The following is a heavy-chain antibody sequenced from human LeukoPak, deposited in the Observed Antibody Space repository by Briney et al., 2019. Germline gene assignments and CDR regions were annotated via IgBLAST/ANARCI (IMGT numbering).Heavy chain of an antibody. V-gene: IGHV3-21*01. D-gene: IGHD2-2*01. CDR1: GFTFSSYS. CDR2: ISSSSSYI. CDR3: AQYQLPTN. Sequence: PGESLKISCAASGFTFSSYSMNWVRQAPGKGLEWVSSISSSSSYIYYADSVKGRFTISRDNAKNSLYLQMNSLRAEDTAVYYCAQYQLPTNWGQGTQVTVSS. J-gene: IGHJ4*02.